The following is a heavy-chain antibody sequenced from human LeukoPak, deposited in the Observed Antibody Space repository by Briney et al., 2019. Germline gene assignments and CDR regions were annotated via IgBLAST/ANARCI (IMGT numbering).Heavy chain of an antibody. Sequence: GGSLRLSCAASGFTVSSNYMSWIRQAPGKGLEWVSYISSSGSTIYYADSVKGRFTISRDNAKNSLYLQMNSLRAEDTAVYYCAREDSSGWYPYWGQGTLVTVSS. D-gene: IGHD6-19*01. J-gene: IGHJ4*02. CDR2: ISSSGSTI. CDR1: GFTVSSNY. V-gene: IGHV3-11*04. CDR3: AREDSSGWYPY.